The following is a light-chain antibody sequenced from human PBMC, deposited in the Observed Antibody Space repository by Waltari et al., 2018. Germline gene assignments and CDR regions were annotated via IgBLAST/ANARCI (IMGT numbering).Light chain of an antibody. J-gene: IGLJ2*01. CDR2: RNT. CDR3: LSADDSGNHVL. Sequence: SPGLTQPPSVSVSPGQTAIITCSGDELADKYIYWFQQKSGQAPVVVIRRNTGRPSGIPERFSASDSGTTGTLVISGVQAEDEADYYCLSADDSGNHVLFGGGTRLTVL. V-gene: IGLV3-25*03. CDR1: ELADKY.